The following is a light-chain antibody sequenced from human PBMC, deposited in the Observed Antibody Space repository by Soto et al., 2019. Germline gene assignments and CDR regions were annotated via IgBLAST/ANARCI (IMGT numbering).Light chain of an antibody. J-gene: IGKJ2*01. V-gene: IGKV1-5*01. CDR3: QQYNSYSSDT. CDR2: DAS. CDR1: QSISSW. Sequence: DIQMTQSPSTLSASVGDRVTITCRASQSISSWVAWYQQKTGKAPKLLIYDASSLESGVPSRFSGSGSGTEFTLTISSLRPDDFATYYCQQYNSYSSDTFGQGTKLEIK.